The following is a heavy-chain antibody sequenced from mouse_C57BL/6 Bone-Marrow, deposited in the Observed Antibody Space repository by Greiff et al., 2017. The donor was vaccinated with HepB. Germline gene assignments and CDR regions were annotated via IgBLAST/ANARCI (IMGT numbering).Heavy chain of an antibody. CDR2: IDPANGNT. V-gene: IGHV14-3*01. D-gene: IGHD2-1*01. CDR1: GFNIKNTY. Sequence: EVQLVESVAELVRPGASVKLSCTASGFNIKNTYMHWVKQRPEQGLEWIGRIDPANGNTKYAPKFQGKATITADTSSNTAYLQLSSLTSEDTAIYYCASLIYYVLRGYFDVWGTGTTVTVSS. J-gene: IGHJ1*03. CDR3: ASLIYYVLRGYFDV.